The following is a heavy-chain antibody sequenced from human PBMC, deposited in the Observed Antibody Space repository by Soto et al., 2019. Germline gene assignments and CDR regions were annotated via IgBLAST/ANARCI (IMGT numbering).Heavy chain of an antibody. V-gene: IGHV5-51*01. J-gene: IGHJ4*02. CDR1: GYTFSNCW. Sequence: RGESLKISCKGSGYTFSNCWIGWVRQMPGKGLEWMGIIYPGDSDTKYSPSFEGHVTISADKSITTAYLQWSSLKASDTAMYYCARQYCSNGIYYRHFVYWGQGTQVTVSS. D-gene: IGHD2-8*01. CDR3: ARQYCSNGIYYRHFVY. CDR2: IYPGDSDT.